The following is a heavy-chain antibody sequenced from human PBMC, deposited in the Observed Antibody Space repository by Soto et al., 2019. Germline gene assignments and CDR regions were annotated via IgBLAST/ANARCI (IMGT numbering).Heavy chain of an antibody. CDR3: ATYARGYSKGFDY. CDR2: ISYDGSNK. J-gene: IGHJ4*02. CDR1: GVTFSSYA. V-gene: IGHV3-30-3*01. Sequence: GGSLRLSCAASGVTFSSYAMHWVRQAPGKGLEWVAVISYDGSNKYYADSVKGRFTISRDNSKNTLYLQMNSLRAEDTAVYYCATYARGYSKGFDYWGQGTLVTVSS. D-gene: IGHD5-12*01.